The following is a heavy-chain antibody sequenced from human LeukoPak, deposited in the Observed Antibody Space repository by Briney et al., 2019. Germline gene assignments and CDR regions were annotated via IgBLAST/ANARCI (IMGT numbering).Heavy chain of an antibody. J-gene: IGHJ4*02. CDR1: GGSFSGYY. D-gene: IGHD3-22*01. CDR2: INHSGST. CDR3: ARGNYYDSSGYLTYFDY. V-gene: IGHV4-34*01. Sequence: SETLSLTCAVYGGSFSGYYWCWIRQPPGKGLEWIGEINHSGSTNYNPSLKSRVTISVDTSKNQFSLKLSSVTAADTAVYYCARGNYYDSSGYLTYFDYWGQGTLVTVSS.